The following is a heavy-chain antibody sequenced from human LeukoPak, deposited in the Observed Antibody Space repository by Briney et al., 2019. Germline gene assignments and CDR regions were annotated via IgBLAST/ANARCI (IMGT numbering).Heavy chain of an antibody. CDR2: INPDSGGT. D-gene: IGHD5-12*01. CDR1: GGTFSSYA. CDR3: ARLNSGYDCFDY. V-gene: IGHV1-2*02. Sequence: ASVKVSCKASGGTFSSYAISWVRQAPGQGLEWMGWINPDSGGTNYAQKFQGRVTVTRDTSISTAYMELSRLTSDDTAVYYCARLNSGYDCFDYWGQGTLVTVSS. J-gene: IGHJ4*02.